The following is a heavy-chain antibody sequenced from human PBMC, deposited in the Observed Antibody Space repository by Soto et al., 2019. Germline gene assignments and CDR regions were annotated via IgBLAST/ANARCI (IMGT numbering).Heavy chain of an antibody. J-gene: IGHJ4*02. D-gene: IGHD2-2*01. CDR3: AKSPNFYCSSYHCYKYYFDY. Sequence: ESGGGVVLPGRSLRLSCAASGFTFNTFGMHWVRQAPGTGLEWVAVISYDGSDKYYSDSVRGRFTISRDNSMNTLYLQMNSLRTEDTAVYYCAKSPNFYCSSYHCYKYYFDYWGQGTLVTVSS. CDR2: ISYDGSDK. V-gene: IGHV3-30*18. CDR1: GFTFNTFG.